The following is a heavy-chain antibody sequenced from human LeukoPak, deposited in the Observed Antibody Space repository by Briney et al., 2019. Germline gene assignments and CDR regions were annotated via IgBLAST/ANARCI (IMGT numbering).Heavy chain of an antibody. CDR1: GGSFSSYY. D-gene: IGHD1-14*01. Sequence: SETLSLTCAAYGGSFSSYYWGWIRQPPGKGLEWIGSIYYSGSTYYNPSLKSRVTISVDTSKNQFSLKLSSVTAADTAVYYCARVPGLDYWGQGTLVTVSS. J-gene: IGHJ4*02. V-gene: IGHV4-39*07. CDR3: ARVPGLDY. CDR2: IYYSGST.